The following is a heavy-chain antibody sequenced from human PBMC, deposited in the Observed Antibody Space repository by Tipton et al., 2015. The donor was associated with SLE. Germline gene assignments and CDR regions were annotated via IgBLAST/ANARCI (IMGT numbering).Heavy chain of an antibody. CDR3: ARDIREGGFDY. D-gene: IGHD2-2*02. CDR2: IYYSGST. CDR1: GGSISSYY. Sequence: TLSLTCTVSGGSISSYYWSWIRQPPGKGLEWIGYIYYSGSTNYNPSLKSRVTISVDTSKNQFSLKLSSVTAADTAVYYCARDIREGGFDYWGQGALVTVSS. V-gene: IGHV4-59*01. J-gene: IGHJ4*02.